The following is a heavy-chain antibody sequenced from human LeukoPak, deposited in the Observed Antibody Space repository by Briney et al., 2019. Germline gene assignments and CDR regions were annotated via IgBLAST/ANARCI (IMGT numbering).Heavy chain of an antibody. CDR3: ARQRAQKYYYGSGSYYNVAWFDP. CDR1: GGSISSSSYY. Sequence: PSETLSLTCTVSGGSISSSSYYWGWIRQPPGKGLEWIGSIYYSGSTYYNPSLKSRVTISVDTSKNQFSLKLSSVTAADTAVYYCARQRAQKYYYGSGSYYNVAWFDPWGQGTLVTVSS. J-gene: IGHJ5*02. D-gene: IGHD3-10*01. CDR2: IYYSGST. V-gene: IGHV4-39*01.